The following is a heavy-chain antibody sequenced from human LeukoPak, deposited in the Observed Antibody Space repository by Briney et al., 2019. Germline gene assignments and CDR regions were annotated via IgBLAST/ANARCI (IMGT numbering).Heavy chain of an antibody. V-gene: IGHV3-30*04. D-gene: IGHD1-26*01. J-gene: IGHJ3*02. CDR1: GFTFSSYA. Sequence: GGPLRLSCAASGFTFSSYAMHWVRQAPGKGLEWGAVISYDGSNKYYADSVKGRFTISRDNSKNTLYLQMNSLRAEDTAVYYCARVHGSHTHPGALDIWGQGTMVTVSS. CDR3: ARVHGSHTHPGALDI. CDR2: ISYDGSNK.